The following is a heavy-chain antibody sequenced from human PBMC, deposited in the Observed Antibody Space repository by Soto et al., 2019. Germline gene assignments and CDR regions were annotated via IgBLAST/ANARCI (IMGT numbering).Heavy chain of an antibody. CDR1: GGVISSFY. Sequence: PSETLSLTCTVSGGVISSFYRSWIRQPPGRGLEWIGYIYNTGSTNYNPSLKSRVTISVDTSKSQFSLKLSSVTAADTAVYYCASRNYYGSGSYHYYFDYWGQGTLVTVSS. CDR2: IYNTGST. V-gene: IGHV4-59*08. J-gene: IGHJ4*02. CDR3: ASRNYYGSGSYHYYFDY. D-gene: IGHD3-10*01.